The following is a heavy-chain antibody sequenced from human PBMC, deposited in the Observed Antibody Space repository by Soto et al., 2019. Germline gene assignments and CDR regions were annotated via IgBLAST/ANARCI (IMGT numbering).Heavy chain of an antibody. Sequence: GGSLRLSCSASGFAFNTYAMHWVRQAPGKGLEYVSAITYNGGSTNYADSVKGRFTISRDNSKNTLYLQMSSLRADDTAVYYCVNFDCISSSCFPPFKYWGQGTLVTVSS. CDR3: VNFDCISSSCFPPFKY. J-gene: IGHJ4*02. CDR1: GFAFNTYA. CDR2: ITYNGGST. D-gene: IGHD2-15*01. V-gene: IGHV3-64D*06.